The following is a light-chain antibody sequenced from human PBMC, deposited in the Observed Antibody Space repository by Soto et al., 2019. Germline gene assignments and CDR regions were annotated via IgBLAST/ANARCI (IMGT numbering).Light chain of an antibody. V-gene: IGKV3-15*01. CDR2: SAS. J-gene: IGKJ1*01. CDR3: QQYNKWPQWT. CDR1: QSIRTD. Sequence: ELVMTQSPATLSVSPGERATLSCRASQSIRTDLAWYQQKPGQAPSLLIFSASTRATGVPARFSGSGSGTEFTLTISSLQSEDFAVYYCQQYNKWPQWTFGQGTKVDIK.